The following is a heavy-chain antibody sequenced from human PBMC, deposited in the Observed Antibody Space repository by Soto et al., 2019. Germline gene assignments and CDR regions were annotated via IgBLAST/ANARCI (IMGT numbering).Heavy chain of an antibody. CDR1: GYSFSYYW. J-gene: IGHJ4*02. Sequence: GESLKISCKGSGYSFSYYWIGWVRQMPGKGLEWMGIIYPGDSDARYSPSFQGQVTISADKSISTAYLQWSSLKASDTAMYYCASRNVLRFLGWSLWGQGXLVTVYS. CDR2: IYPGDSDA. V-gene: IGHV5-51*01. D-gene: IGHD3-3*01. CDR3: ASRNVLRFLGWSL.